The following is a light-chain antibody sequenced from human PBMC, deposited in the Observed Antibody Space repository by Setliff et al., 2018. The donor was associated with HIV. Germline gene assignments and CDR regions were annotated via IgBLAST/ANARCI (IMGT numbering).Light chain of an antibody. CDR3: NSKTGTITDV. CDR2: EVS. CDR1: SSDVGGYDY. J-gene: IGLJ1*01. V-gene: IGLV2-14*01. Sequence: QSALTQPASVSGSPGQSITISCTGTSSDVGGYDYVSWYQQHPDKAPKLMIYEVSNRPSGVSNRFSGSKSGSTASLTISGLQAEDEADYYCNSKTGTITDVFGTGTKGTVL.